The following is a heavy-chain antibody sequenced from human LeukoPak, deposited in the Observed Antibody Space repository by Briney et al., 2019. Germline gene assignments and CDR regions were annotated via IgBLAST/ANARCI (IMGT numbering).Heavy chain of an antibody. CDR1: GNSFTSYW. CDR2: IYPGDSDT. Sequence: GESLKISCKGSGNSFTSYWIGWGRQMPGKGLEWMGIIYPGDSDTRYSPSFQGQVTISADKSISTAYLQWSSLKASDTAMYYCARLTQVVAATQGNWFDPWGQGTLVTVSS. J-gene: IGHJ5*02. CDR3: ARLTQVVAATQGNWFDP. D-gene: IGHD2-15*01. V-gene: IGHV5-51*01.